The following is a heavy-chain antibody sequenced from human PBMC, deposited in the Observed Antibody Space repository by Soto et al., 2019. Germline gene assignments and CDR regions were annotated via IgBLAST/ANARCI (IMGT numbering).Heavy chain of an antibody. Sequence: QVQLVQSGTEVRKPGASVKVSCKASGGTFSRSGFHWVRQAPGQGLEWMGMIVPSVDTTNYAQKFQARVTISANQFTSTVYMELRSLRSEDTAVYYCARCPQPPDTADPYAVDVWGQGTRVIVSS. CDR2: IVPSVDTT. V-gene: IGHV1-69*18. CDR1: GGTFSRSG. D-gene: IGHD5-18*01. CDR3: ARCPQPPDTADPYAVDV. J-gene: IGHJ6*02.